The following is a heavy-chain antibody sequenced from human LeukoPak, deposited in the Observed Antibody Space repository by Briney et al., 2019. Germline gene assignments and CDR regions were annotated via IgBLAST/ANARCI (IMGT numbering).Heavy chain of an antibody. V-gene: IGHV3-23*01. CDR2: ISDNGGRT. J-gene: IGHJ4*02. Sequence: GGSLRLSCAASGFTFSGYAMSWVRQAPGKGLEWVSTISDNGGRTYYADSVKGRFTISRDNSKNTLFLQMNSLRAEDTAVYYCAKGPYYLDYWGQGTLVTVSS. CDR3: AKGPYYLDY. CDR1: GFTFSGYA.